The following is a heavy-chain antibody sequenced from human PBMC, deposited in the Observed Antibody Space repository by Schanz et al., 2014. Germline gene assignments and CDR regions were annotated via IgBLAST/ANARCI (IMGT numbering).Heavy chain of an antibody. CDR1: GGSMDTHY. V-gene: IGHV4-59*08. CDR2: IYSSGLA. CDR3: ARRVVPATMGLYFDL. J-gene: IGHJ4*02. D-gene: IGHD2-21*01. Sequence: QVQLQESGPGLVKPSETLSLMCTVSGGSMDTHYWGWIRQPPGKGLEWIAFIYSSGLANYNPSLGIGLTRSVDTSKNQSSRRLPCVTAADTATYYCARRVVPATMGLYFDLWGQGTLVTVSS.